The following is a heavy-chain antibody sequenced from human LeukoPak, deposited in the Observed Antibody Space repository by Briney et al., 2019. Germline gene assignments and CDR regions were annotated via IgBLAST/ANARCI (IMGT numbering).Heavy chain of an antibody. CDR3: ARDMLKDAPDYLDH. Sequence: GRSLRLSCAASGFTFRSFASHWVRQAPDKGLEWVAVIAYDGSVAYVADALKGRFTISRDDSKSTLYLQMNSLRPADTAVYYCARDMLKDAPDYLDHWGQGTLVTVSS. D-gene: IGHD3-10*02. CDR1: GFTFRSFA. CDR2: IAYDGSVA. V-gene: IGHV3-30*04. J-gene: IGHJ4*02.